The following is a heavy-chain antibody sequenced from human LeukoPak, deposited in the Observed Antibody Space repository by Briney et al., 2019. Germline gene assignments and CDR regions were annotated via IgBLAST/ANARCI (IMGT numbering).Heavy chain of an antibody. V-gene: IGHV1-8*01. CDR3: ARMASGGVAGPNWFDP. Sequence: ASVKVSCKASGYTFTSYDINWVRQATGQGLEWMGWMNPNSGNTGYAQKFQGRVTMTRNTSISTAYMELSSLRSEDTAVYYCARMASGGVAGPNWFDPWGQGTLVTVSS. D-gene: IGHD6-19*01. CDR1: GYTFTSYD. CDR2: MNPNSGNT. J-gene: IGHJ5*02.